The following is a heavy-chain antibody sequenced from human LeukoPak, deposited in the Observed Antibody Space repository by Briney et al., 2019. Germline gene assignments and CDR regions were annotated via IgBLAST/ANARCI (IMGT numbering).Heavy chain of an antibody. CDR3: ARGGATVTTTTFDY. J-gene: IGHJ4*02. CDR2: ISSNGGST. Sequence: PGGSLRLSCAASGFTFSSYAMHWVRQAPGKGLEYVSAISSNGGSTYYANSVKGRFTISRDNSKNTLYLRMGSLRAEDMAVYYCARGGATVTTTTFDYWGQGTLVTVSS. CDR1: GFTFSSYA. V-gene: IGHV3-64*01. D-gene: IGHD4-4*01.